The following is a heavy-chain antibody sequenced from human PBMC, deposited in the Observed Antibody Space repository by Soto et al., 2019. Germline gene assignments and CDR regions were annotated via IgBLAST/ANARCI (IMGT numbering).Heavy chain of an antibody. CDR2: INPNSGGT. CDR1: GYTFTGYY. D-gene: IGHD2-15*01. V-gene: IGHV1-2*04. Sequence: GASVKVSCKASGYTFTGYYMHRVRQAPGQGLEWMGWINPNSGGTNYAQKFQGWVTMTRDTSISTAYMELSRLRSDDTAVYYCARGSSEYCSGGSCSDGSFDPWGQGTLVTVSS. J-gene: IGHJ5*02. CDR3: ARGSSEYCSGGSCSDGSFDP.